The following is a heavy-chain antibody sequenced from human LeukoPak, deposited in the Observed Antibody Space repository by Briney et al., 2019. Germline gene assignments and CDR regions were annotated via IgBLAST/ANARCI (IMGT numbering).Heavy chain of an antibody. CDR1: GGTFSSYA. V-gene: IGHV1-69*05. CDR3: ARGSYFDY. Sequence: ASVKVSCKASGGTFSSYAISWVRQAPGQGLEWMGGIIPIFGTANYAQKLQGRVTMTTDTSTSTAYMELRSLRSDDTAIYYCARGSYFDYWGQGTLVTVSS. J-gene: IGHJ4*02. CDR2: IIPIFGTA.